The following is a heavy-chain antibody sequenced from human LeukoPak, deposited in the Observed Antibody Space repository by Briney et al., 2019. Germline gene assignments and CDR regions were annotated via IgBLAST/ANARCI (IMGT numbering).Heavy chain of an antibody. D-gene: IGHD1-14*01. V-gene: IGHV4-31*03. Sequence: PSQTLSLTCTVSGGSISSGGYYWSWIRQHPGKGLEWIGYIYYSGSTYYNPSLKSRVTISVDTSKNQFSLKLSSVTAADTVVYYCARDRPDLSTGAFDIWGQGTMVTVSS. CDR2: IYYSGST. J-gene: IGHJ3*02. CDR1: GGSISSGGYY. CDR3: ARDRPDLSTGAFDI.